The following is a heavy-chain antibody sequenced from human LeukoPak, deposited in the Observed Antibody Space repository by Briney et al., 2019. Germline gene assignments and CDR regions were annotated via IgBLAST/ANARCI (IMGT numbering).Heavy chain of an antibody. CDR1: GASISSRSYG. J-gene: IGHJ5*02. CDR3: ARHAYGGELRP. D-gene: IGHD3-10*01. V-gene: IGHV4-39*01. CDR2: IYYTGRT. Sequence: SASLSLAWTVSGASISSRSYGWGRIRERAGRGLEWIGSIYYTGRTHHNPAHTSRVTISVDTSTTQFSLKRSSVTAPDTAVYYCARHAYGGELRPWGQGTLVTVSS.